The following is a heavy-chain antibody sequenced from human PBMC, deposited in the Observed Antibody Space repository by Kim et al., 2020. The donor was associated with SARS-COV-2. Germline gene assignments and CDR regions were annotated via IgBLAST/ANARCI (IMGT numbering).Heavy chain of an antibody. CDR3: ARDGHGSVHPRPDAFDV. D-gene: IGHD3-10*01. V-gene: IGHV4-39*07. CDR2: VSETGIT. Sequence: SETLSLTCAVSGGSIGDSSYYWAWIRQPPGKGLEWIGSVSETGITYYNMSLEGRVIISVDTSNNKYSLNLNSLTAADTAVYFCARDGHGSVHPRPDAFDVWGQGTMVTVSS. CDR1: GGSIGDSSYY. J-gene: IGHJ3*01.